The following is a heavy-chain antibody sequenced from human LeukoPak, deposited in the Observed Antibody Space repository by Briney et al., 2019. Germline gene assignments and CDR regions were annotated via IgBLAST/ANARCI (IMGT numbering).Heavy chain of an antibody. Sequence: ASVKVSCKTSGYTFSNFGINWVRQAPGQGLEWMGWISGNNDNQNYGQKFQGRFTVTTDSSTSTAYMELRNLTFDDTAVYYCARDGTSADDYWGQGTLVTVSS. CDR3: ARDGTSADDY. D-gene: IGHD1-26*01. J-gene: IGHJ4*02. V-gene: IGHV1-18*01. CDR2: ISGNNDNQ. CDR1: GYTFSNFG.